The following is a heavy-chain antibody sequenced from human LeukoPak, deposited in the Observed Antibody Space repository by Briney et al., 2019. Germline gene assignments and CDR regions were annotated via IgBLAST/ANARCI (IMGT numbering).Heavy chain of an antibody. V-gene: IGHV3-21*01. J-gene: IGHJ4*02. CDR3: ARDHYGDYGFDY. Sequence: TTGGSLRLSCAASGFTFSSYSINWVRQAPGKGLEWVSSITSSSRYIYYADSVKGRFTISRDNAKNPLYLQMNSLRAEDTAVYYCARDHYGDYGFDYWGQGTLVTVSS. CDR2: ITSSSRYI. D-gene: IGHD4-17*01. CDR1: GFTFSSYS.